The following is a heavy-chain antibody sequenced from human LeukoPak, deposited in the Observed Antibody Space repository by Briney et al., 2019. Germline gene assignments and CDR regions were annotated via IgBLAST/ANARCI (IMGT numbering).Heavy chain of an antibody. D-gene: IGHD3-22*01. Sequence: GGSLRLSCAASGFTFSDYYMSWIRQAPGKGLEWVSYISSSGSTIYYADSVKGRFTISRDNAKNSLYLQMNSLRAEDTAVYYCARDFVYYDSSGYYHDYWGQGTLVTVSS. V-gene: IGHV3-11*04. CDR3: ARDFVYYDSSGYYHDY. CDR2: ISSSGSTI. J-gene: IGHJ4*02. CDR1: GFTFSDYY.